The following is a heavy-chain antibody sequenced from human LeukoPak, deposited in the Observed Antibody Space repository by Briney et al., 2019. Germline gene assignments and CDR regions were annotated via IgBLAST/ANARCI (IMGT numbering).Heavy chain of an antibody. Sequence: PSETLSLTCTVSGGSISSSSSHWGWIRQPSGKGPEWIGSIYYSGSTYYNPSLKSRVTISVDTSKNQFSLKLSSVTAADTAVYYCARHGENGYDPPRHLDYWGQGTLVTVSS. V-gene: IGHV4-39*01. J-gene: IGHJ4*02. CDR1: GGSISSSSSH. D-gene: IGHD5-12*01. CDR3: ARHGENGYDPPRHLDY. CDR2: IYYSGST.